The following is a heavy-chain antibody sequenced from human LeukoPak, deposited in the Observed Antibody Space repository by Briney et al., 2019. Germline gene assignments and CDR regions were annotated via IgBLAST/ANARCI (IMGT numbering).Heavy chain of an antibody. CDR3: AKDLRSHYYMDV. CDR2: IWYGGSNK. CDR1: GFTFSSYG. Sequence: GGSLRLSCAASGFTFSSYGMHWVRQAPGKGLEWVAVIWYGGSNKYYADSVKGRFTISRDNSKNTLYLQMNSLRAEDTAVYYCAKDLRSHYYMDVWGKGTTVTVSS. J-gene: IGHJ6*03. V-gene: IGHV3-30*02.